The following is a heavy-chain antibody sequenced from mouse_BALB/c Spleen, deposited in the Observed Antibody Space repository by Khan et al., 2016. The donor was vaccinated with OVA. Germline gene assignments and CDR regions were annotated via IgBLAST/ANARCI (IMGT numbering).Heavy chain of an antibody. CDR1: AHSFTTYR. Sequence: QIQFVQSGPQVTKPAETVKISCQASAHSFTTYRLNSLPPAPGKGLKCMGWINTYTGETKYTDDFKGRFAFSLETSASTAFLQINNLKHEDTAPYSCASGGYCYFDDWGAGTTVTVSS. CDR3: ASGGYCYFDD. V-gene: IGHV9-3-1*01. D-gene: IGHD1-1*02. J-gene: IGHJ1*01. CDR2: INTYTGET.